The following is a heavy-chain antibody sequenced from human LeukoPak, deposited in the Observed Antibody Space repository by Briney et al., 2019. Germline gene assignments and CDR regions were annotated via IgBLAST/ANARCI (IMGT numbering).Heavy chain of an antibody. J-gene: IGHJ3*01. CDR2: MNPANSNT. D-gene: IGHD5-24*01. CDR3: ARGGGGYNEEDAFDV. Sequence: ASVKVSCKASGYTFTNSDINWVRQATGQGLEWMGWMNPANSNTGYAQKFQGRVTLTRNTSITTAYMELSSLKSEDTAVYYCARGGGGYNEEDAFDVWGQGTVVTVSS. V-gene: IGHV1-8*03. CDR1: GYTFTNSD.